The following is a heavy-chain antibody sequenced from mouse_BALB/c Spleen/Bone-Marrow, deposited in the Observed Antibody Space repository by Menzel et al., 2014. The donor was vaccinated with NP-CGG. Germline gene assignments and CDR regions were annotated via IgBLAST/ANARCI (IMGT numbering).Heavy chain of an antibody. CDR3: ARRGSNHWYFDV. J-gene: IGHJ1*01. V-gene: IGHV5-17*02. Sequence: EVKLVESGGGLVQPGGSRKLSCAASGFTFSSFGMHWVRQAPEKGLEWVAYISSGSSTIYYADTVKGRFTISRDNPKNTLFLQMTSLRSEDAAMYYCARRGSNHWYFDVWGAGATVTVSS. D-gene: IGHD1-1*01. CDR2: ISSGSSTI. CDR1: GFTFSSFG.